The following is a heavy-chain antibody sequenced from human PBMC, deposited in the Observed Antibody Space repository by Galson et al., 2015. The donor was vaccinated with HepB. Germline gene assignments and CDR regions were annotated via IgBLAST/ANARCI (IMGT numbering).Heavy chain of an antibody. CDR3: SKDRAYKFNYYVIDV. D-gene: IGHD5-24*01. V-gene: IGHV3-23*01. Sequence: SLRLSCAASGFTFSSYAMSWVRQAPGKGLEWVSFTSGSGDTTYYADSVKGRFTISRDNPNNMLYLQMNSLRVEDTAIYFCSKDRAYKFNYYVIDVWGQGTTVTVSS. CDR1: GFTFSSYA. J-gene: IGHJ6*02. CDR2: TSGSGDTT.